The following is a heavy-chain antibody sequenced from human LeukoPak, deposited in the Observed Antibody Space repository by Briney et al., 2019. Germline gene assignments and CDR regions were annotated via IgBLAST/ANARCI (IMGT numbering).Heavy chain of an antibody. CDR2: ISYDGSNK. CDR3: ATESGSYSSPSDY. J-gene: IGHJ4*02. V-gene: IGHV3-30*03. CDR1: GFTFSSYG. D-gene: IGHD1-26*01. Sequence: GGSLRLSCAASGFTFSSYGMHWVRQAPGKGLEWVAVISYDGSNKYYADSVKGRFTISRDNSKNTLYLQMNSLRAEDTAVYYCATESGSYSSPSDYWGQGTLVTVSS.